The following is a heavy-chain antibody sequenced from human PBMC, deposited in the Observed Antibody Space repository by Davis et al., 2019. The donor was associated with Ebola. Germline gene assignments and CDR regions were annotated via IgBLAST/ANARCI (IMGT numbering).Heavy chain of an antibody. D-gene: IGHD1-26*01. J-gene: IGHJ3*02. CDR3: TRAGARGTYSFNAFDI. CDR1: GGSINHYY. Sequence: SETLSLTCTVSGGSINHYYWNCIRQPPGKGLEGIAFIYDSGSTNYNPSLKSRVTISVDTSKNQISLNLGSVTAADTAVYFCTRAGARGTYSFNAFDIWGQGTVVTVSS. CDR2: IYDSGST. V-gene: IGHV4-59*01.